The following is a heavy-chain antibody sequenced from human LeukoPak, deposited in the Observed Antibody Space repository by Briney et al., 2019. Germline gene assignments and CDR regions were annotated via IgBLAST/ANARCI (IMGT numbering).Heavy chain of an antibody. CDR2: INHSGST. D-gene: IGHD6-13*01. V-gene: IGHV4-34*01. CDR3: ARGGLAAAALW. Sequence: GSLRLSCAASGLTFSSYWMSWVRQPPGKGLEWIGEINHSGSTNYNPSLKSRVTISVDTSKNQFSLKLSSVTAADTAVYYCARGGLAAAALWWGQGTLVTVSS. CDR1: GLTFSSYW. J-gene: IGHJ4*02.